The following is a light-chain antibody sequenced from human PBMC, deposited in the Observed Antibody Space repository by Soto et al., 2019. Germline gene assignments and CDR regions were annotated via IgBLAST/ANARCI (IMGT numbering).Light chain of an antibody. V-gene: IGKV3-20*01. CDR3: QQYDSSPRT. Sequence: EIVLTQSPGTLSLSPGETLSLSCRSSQSVRRYLAWYQHKPGQAPRLLIYDASNRATGIPDRFSGSGSGTDFTLTITRLEPEDFAVYYCQQYDSSPRTFGQGTKVE. CDR1: QSVRRY. J-gene: IGKJ1*01. CDR2: DAS.